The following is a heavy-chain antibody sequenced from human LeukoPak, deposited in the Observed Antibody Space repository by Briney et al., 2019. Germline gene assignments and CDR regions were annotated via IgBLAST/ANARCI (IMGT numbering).Heavy chain of an antibody. V-gene: IGHV4-4*02. CDR1: GGSISSSNW. D-gene: IGHD3-10*01. Sequence: PSETLSLTCAVSGGSISSSNWWSWVRQPPGKGLEWIGEIYHSGSTNYNPSLKSRDTISVDKSKNQFSLKLSSVTAADTAVYYCASRGSGSYYFDYWGQGTLVTVSS. CDR2: IYHSGST. J-gene: IGHJ4*02. CDR3: ASRGSGSYYFDY.